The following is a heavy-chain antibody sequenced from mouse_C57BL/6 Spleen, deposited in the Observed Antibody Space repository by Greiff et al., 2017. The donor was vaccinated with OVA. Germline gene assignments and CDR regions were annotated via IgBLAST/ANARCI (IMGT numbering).Heavy chain of an antibody. D-gene: IGHD1-1*01. CDR2: IYPGSGST. J-gene: IGHJ2*01. CDR3: ARPYGSRGGDY. CDR1: GYTFTSYW. V-gene: IGHV1-55*01. Sequence: QVQLQQSGAELVKPGASVKMSCKASGYTFTSYWITWVKQRPGQGLEWIGDIYPGSGSTNYNEKFKSKATLTVDTSSSTAYMQLSSLTSEDSEVYYCARPYGSRGGDYWGQGTTLTVSS.